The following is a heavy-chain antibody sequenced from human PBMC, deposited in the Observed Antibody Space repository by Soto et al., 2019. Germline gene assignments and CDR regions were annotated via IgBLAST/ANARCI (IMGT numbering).Heavy chain of an antibody. V-gene: IGHV1-2*04. D-gene: IGHD3-16*02. CDR2: INPNSGGT. CDR3: ARDRNGGYDYVWGSYRPYDAFDI. CDR1: GYTFTCYY. Sequence: GASVKVSCKASGYTFTCYYMHWVRQAPGQGLEWMGWINPNSGGTNYAQKFQGWVTMTRDTSISTAYMELSRLRSDDTAVYYCARDRNGGYDYVWGSYRPYDAFDIWGQGTMVTVSS. J-gene: IGHJ3*02.